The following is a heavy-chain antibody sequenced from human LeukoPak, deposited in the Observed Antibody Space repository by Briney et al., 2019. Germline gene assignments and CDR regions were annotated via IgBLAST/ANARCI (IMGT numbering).Heavy chain of an antibody. CDR3: ARDLLEWYFDY. D-gene: IGHD3-3*01. V-gene: IGHV3-66*01. CDR2: IYSGGST. CDR1: GLTVSSTY. Sequence: GGSLRLSCAASGLTVSSTYMSWVRQTPGKGLEWASVIYSGGSTYYADSVKGRFTISRHNSKNTLYLQMNSLRAEDTAVYYCARDLLEWYFDYWGQGTLVTVSS. J-gene: IGHJ4*02.